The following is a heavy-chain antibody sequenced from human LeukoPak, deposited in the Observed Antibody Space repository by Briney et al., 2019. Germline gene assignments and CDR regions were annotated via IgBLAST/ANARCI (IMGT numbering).Heavy chain of an antibody. J-gene: IGHJ4*02. D-gene: IGHD2-15*01. Sequence: GGSLRLSCAASGFTFSSYAMHWVRQAPGKGLEWVAVISYDGSNKYYADSVKGRFTISRNNSKNMLYLQMNSLRAEDTAVYYCARGRFALGYCSGGSCYSHFDYWGQGTLVTVSS. CDR1: GFTFSSYA. CDR3: ARGRFALGYCSGGSCYSHFDY. CDR2: ISYDGSNK. V-gene: IGHV3-30*04.